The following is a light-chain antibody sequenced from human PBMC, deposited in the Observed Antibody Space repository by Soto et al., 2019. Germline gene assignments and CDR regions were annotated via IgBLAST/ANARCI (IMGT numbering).Light chain of an antibody. CDR3: QQYDTSRT. CDR2: GVS. Sequence: EIVLTQSPGTLSLSPGERATLSCRASQRLGSSDLAWYQHKPGQAPRLLIYGVSNRATGIPDRFSGSGSGTDFTLTISRLEPEDFAVYYCQQYDTSRTFGQGTKVESK. J-gene: IGKJ1*01. CDR1: QRLGSSD. V-gene: IGKV3-20*01.